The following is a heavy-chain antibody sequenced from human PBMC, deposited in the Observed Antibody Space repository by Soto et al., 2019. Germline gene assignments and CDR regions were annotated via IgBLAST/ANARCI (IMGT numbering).Heavy chain of an antibody. Sequence: SETLCLTSAVDAGSFGVYYWSWIRQPPRKVLEWTGEIKHSGSTNYNPSHRSRVTISVDTSKNQFTLKLSSVTAADTAVYYCARGLAVIAVAGRYYYYGMDVWGQGTTVTVSS. J-gene: IGHJ6*02. CDR2: IKHSGST. CDR1: AGSFGVYY. CDR3: ARGLAVIAVAGRYYYYGMDV. D-gene: IGHD6-19*01. V-gene: IGHV4-34*01.